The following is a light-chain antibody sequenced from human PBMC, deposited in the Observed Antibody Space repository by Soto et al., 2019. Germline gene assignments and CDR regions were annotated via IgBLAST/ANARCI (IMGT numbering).Light chain of an antibody. J-gene: IGKJ1*01. V-gene: IGKV3-20*01. Sequence: EIVLTQSTGTLSLSPGERATLSCRASQSVSSNYLAWYQQKPGQAPRLLIYGASSRATGIPDRFSGSGSGTDFTLTISRLEPEDFAVYYCQQYGSSLTWTFGQGTKVEIK. CDR1: QSVSSNY. CDR2: GAS. CDR3: QQYGSSLTWT.